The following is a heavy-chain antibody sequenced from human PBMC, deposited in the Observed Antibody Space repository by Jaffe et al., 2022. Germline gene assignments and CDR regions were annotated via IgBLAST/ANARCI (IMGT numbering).Heavy chain of an antibody. CDR3: AKDVLDLPLRFYYHYMDV. J-gene: IGHJ6*03. D-gene: IGHD3-3*01. CDR1: GFRFSSHG. Sequence: QVQLVESGGGVVLPGGSLRLSCAGSGFRFSSHGMHWVRQAPGKGLEWVACIRYDGSNEHYRDSVKGRFIISRDNSKNTVYLQMNSLRAEDTAVYYCAKDVLDLPLRFYYHYMDVWGTGTTVTVSS. CDR2: IRYDGSNE. V-gene: IGHV3-30*02.